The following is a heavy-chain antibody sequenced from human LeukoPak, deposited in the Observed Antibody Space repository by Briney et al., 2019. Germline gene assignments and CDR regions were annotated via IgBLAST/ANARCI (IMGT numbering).Heavy chain of an antibody. Sequence: SETLSLTCAVYGGSFSGYYWSWIRQPPGKGLEWIGEINHSGSTNYNPSLKSRVTISVDTSKNQFSLKLSSVTAADTAIYYCARHVAYYYDSSGYPDFWGQGTLVTVSS. CDR3: ARHVAYYYDSSGYPDF. V-gene: IGHV4-34*01. J-gene: IGHJ4*02. CDR2: INHSGST. D-gene: IGHD3-22*01. CDR1: GGSFSGYY.